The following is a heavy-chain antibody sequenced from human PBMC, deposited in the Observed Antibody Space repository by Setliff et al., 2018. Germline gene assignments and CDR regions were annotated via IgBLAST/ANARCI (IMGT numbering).Heavy chain of an antibody. CDR2: INHSGST. J-gene: IGHJ6*03. Sequence: SETLSLTCAVYGRSFSGHYWSWIRQSPGKGLEWIGEINHSGSTNYNPSLRSRVTVLVDTSKNQVSLRVISVTAADTAVYYCARETTMTYYFYYMDVWGKGTTVTVSS. D-gene: IGHD4-17*01. CDR1: GRSFSGHY. V-gene: IGHV4-34*01. CDR3: ARETTMTYYFYYMDV.